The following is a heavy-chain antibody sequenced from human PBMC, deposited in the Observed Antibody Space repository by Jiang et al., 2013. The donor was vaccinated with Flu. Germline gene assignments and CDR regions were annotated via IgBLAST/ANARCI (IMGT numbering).Heavy chain of an antibody. J-gene: IGHJ4*02. CDR2: INPNSGVT. D-gene: IGHD6-19*01. V-gene: IGHV1-2*02. Sequence: GAEVKKPGASVKVSCKASGYTFADYYVHWVRQAPGQGLEWMGWINPNSGVTNYAQKFQGRVTMTRDTSISTAYMELSRLRSDDTAVYYCAMTGYSSGWYQDSWGQGTLVTVSS. CDR3: AMTGYSSGWYQDS. CDR1: GYTFADYY.